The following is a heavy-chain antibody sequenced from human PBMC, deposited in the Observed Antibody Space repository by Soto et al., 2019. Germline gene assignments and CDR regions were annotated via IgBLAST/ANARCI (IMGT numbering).Heavy chain of an antibody. CDR2: INAGNGNT. J-gene: IGHJ4*02. CDR1: GYPFTSYA. D-gene: IGHD2-21*02. CDR3: ARSIVVVTAADY. Sequence: GSSLKVSCKSSGYPFTSYAIHWVRQAPGQRLEWMGWINAGNGNTKYSQKFQGRVTITRDTSASTAYMELSSRRSEDTAVYYCARSIVVVTAADYWGQGTLVTFSS. V-gene: IGHV1-3*01.